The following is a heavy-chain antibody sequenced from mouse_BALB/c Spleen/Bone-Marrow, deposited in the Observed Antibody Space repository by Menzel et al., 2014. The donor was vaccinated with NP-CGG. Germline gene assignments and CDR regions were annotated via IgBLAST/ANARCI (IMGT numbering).Heavy chain of an antibody. CDR3: ARKSQRAYDSMNY. CDR2: IYPGDFNT. D-gene: IGHD2-4*01. Sequence: QVQLKESGPGLVKPGASVRISCKDSGYTFTSFYIYWVRQRPGQGLEWVGWIYPGDFNTKYNEKFKGKATLTADKSSSTASMQLSSLTSEDSAVYFCARKSQRAYDSMNYWGQGTSVTVSS. J-gene: IGHJ4*01. CDR1: GYTFTSFY. V-gene: IGHV1S56*01.